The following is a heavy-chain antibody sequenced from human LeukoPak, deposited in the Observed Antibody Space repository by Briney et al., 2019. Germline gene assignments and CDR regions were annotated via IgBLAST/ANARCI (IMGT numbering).Heavy chain of an antibody. CDR2: ISSSSSTI. J-gene: IGHJ5*02. Sequence: GGSLRLSCAASGFTFSIYSMNWVRQAPGKGLEWLSYISSSSSTIYYADSVKGRFTITRDNAKNSLDLQMNSLRAEDTAVYHCARIIAVAGTDGFDPWGQGTLVTVSS. CDR3: ARIIAVAGTDGFDP. CDR1: GFTFSIYS. V-gene: IGHV3-48*01. D-gene: IGHD6-13*01.